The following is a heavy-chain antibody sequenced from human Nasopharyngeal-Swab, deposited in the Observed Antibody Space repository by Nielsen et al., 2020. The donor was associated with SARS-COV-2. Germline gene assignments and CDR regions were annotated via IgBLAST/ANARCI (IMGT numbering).Heavy chain of an antibody. CDR1: GFTFSSCS. D-gene: IGHD6-13*01. V-gene: IGHV3-21*01. Sequence: GESLKISCAASGFTFSSCSMNWVRQAPGKGLEWVSSISSSSSYIYYADSVKGRFTISRDNAKNSLYLQMNSLRAEDTAVYYCARGVAAADLDYWGQGTLVTVSS. CDR2: ISSSSSYI. CDR3: ARGVAAADLDY. J-gene: IGHJ4*02.